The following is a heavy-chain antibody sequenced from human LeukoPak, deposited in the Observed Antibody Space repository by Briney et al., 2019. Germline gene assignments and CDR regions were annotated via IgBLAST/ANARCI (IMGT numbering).Heavy chain of an antibody. CDR3: ARELGYCSSTSCSLDY. CDR1: GFTFSSYA. CDR2: ISYDGSNK. Sequence: PGGSLRLSCAASGFTFSSYAMHWVRQAPGKGLEWVAVISYDGSNKYYADSVKGRFTISRDNSKNTLYLQMNSLRAEDTAVYYCARELGYCSSTSCSLDYWGQGTLVTVSS. D-gene: IGHD2-2*01. J-gene: IGHJ4*02. V-gene: IGHV3-30*04.